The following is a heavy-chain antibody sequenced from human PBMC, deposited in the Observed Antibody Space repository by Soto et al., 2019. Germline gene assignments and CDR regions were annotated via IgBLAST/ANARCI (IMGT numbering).Heavy chain of an antibody. CDR2: IIPIFGTA. D-gene: IGHD3-3*01. J-gene: IGHJ3*02. Sequence: QVQLVQSGAEVKKPGSSVKVSCKASGGTFSTYAISWVRQAPGQGLEWMGGIIPIFGTAKYAPKFQGRVTITAXXXTXXXXXELSSLRSEDTAVYYCAREIFGVIISGGRDAFDIWGQGTMVTVSS. CDR1: GGTFSTYA. V-gene: IGHV1-69*01. CDR3: AREIFGVIISGGRDAFDI.